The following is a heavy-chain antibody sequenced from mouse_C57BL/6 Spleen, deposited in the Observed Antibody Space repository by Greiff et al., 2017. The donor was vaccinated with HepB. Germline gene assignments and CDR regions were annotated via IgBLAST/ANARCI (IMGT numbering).Heavy chain of an antibody. J-gene: IGHJ4*01. D-gene: IGHD1-1*01. Sequence: QVQLQQSGAELVMPGASVKLSCKASGYTFTSYWMHWVKQRPGQGLEWIGEIDPSDSYTNYNQKFKGKSTLTVDKSSSTAYMQLSSLTSEDSAVYYCARSSTTVVEDYYAMDYWGQGTSVTVSS. CDR3: ARSSTTVVEDYYAMDY. CDR1: GYTFTSYW. CDR2: IDPSDSYT. V-gene: IGHV1-69*01.